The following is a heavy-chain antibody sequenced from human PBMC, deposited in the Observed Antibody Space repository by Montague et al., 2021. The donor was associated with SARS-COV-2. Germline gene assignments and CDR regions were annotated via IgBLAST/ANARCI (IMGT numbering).Heavy chain of an antibody. Sequence: SETLSLTCAVYGGSFSGYYWSWIRQPPGKGLEWIGEINHSGSTNXNPSLKSRVTISVDTSKNQFSLKLSSVTAADTAVYYCARGAYSSSWYGVRNWFDPWGQGTLVTVSS. CDR3: ARGAYSSSWYGVRNWFDP. CDR2: INHSGST. CDR1: GGSFSGYY. D-gene: IGHD6-13*01. J-gene: IGHJ5*02. V-gene: IGHV4-34*01.